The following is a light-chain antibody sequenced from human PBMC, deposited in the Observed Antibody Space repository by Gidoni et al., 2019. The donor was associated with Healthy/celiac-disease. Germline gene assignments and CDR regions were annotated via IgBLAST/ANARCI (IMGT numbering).Light chain of an antibody. Sequence: QSVLTQPPSVSGAPGHRVTISCTGSSSNIGAGHDVHWYQQLPGTAPKLLIYGNSNRPSGVPDRFSGSKSGTSASLAITGLQADDEADYYCQSYDSRLSVVFGGGTKLTVL. CDR2: GNS. CDR1: SSNIGAGHD. V-gene: IGLV1-40*01. CDR3: QSYDSRLSVV. J-gene: IGLJ2*01.